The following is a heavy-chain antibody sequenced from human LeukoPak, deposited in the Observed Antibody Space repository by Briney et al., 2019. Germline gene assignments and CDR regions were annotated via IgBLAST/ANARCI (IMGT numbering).Heavy chain of an antibody. CDR2: ISYDGSNK. Sequence: GGSLRLSCAASGFTFSSYAMHWVRQAPGKGLEWVAVISYDGSNKYYADSVKGRFTISRDNSKNTLYLQMNSLRAEDTAVYYCARGDDIVATIFPPNDAFDIWGQGTMVTVSS. D-gene: IGHD5-12*01. CDR3: ARGDDIVATIFPPNDAFDI. CDR1: GFTFSSYA. V-gene: IGHV3-30*04. J-gene: IGHJ3*02.